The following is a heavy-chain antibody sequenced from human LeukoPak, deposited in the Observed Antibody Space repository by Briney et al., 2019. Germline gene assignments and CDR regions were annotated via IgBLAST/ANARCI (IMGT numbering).Heavy chain of an antibody. V-gene: IGHV3-23*01. D-gene: IGHD6-6*01. Sequence: GGSLRLSCAASGFTFSSYAMSWVRQAPGKGLEWVSAISGSGGSTYYADSVKGRFTISRDNSKNTLYLQVNSLRAEDTAVYYRARVEYSSSPPFDYWGQGTLVTVSS. J-gene: IGHJ4*02. CDR3: ARVEYSSSPPFDY. CDR2: ISGSGGST. CDR1: GFTFSSYA.